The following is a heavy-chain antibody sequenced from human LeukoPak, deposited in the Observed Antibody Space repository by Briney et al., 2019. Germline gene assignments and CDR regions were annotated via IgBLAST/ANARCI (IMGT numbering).Heavy chain of an antibody. J-gene: IGHJ1*01. CDR3: AKDRVGAFFAEYFQH. CDR1: GFTFSSYS. Sequence: PGGSLRLSCAASGFTFSSYSMNWVRQAPGKGLEWVSSISASGGSTYYADSVKGRFTISRDNSKNTLFLQMNSLRAEDTAFYYCAKDRVGAFFAEYFQHWGQGTLVTVSS. D-gene: IGHD1-26*01. CDR2: ISASGGST. V-gene: IGHV3-23*01.